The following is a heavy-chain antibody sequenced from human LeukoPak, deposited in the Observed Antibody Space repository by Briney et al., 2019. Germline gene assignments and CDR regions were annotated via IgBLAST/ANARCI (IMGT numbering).Heavy chain of an antibody. J-gene: IGHJ4*02. CDR3: ARGIRADPRVIDY. D-gene: IGHD5-18*01. CDR2: IWYDGSNK. V-gene: IGHV3-33*08. CDR1: GFTFSSYA. Sequence: ESGGSLRLSCAASGFTFSSYAMHWVRQAPGKGLEWVAVIWYDGSNKYYADSVKGRFTISRDNSKNTLYLQMNSLRAEDTAVYYCARGIRADPRVIDYWGQGTLVTVSS.